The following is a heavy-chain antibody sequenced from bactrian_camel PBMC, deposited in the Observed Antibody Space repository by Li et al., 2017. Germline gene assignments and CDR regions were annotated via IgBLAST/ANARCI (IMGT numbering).Heavy chain of an antibody. CDR1: GYTYSRYC. J-gene: IGHJ4*01. Sequence: DVQLVESGGGSVQAGGSLRLSCVVSGYTYSRYCMGWFRQAPGKEREAIAGVDRDGTADYVDSVKGRFTISRDNAKNTVDLQMNSLKPEDTARYYCAKGVFAHADGTGHRIRGQGTQVTIS. D-gene: IGHD3*01. V-gene: IGHV3S10*01. CDR2: VDRDGTA.